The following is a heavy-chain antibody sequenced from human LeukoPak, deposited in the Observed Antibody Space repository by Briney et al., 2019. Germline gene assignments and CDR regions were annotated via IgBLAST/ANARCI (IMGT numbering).Heavy chain of an antibody. J-gene: IGHJ4*02. V-gene: IGHV3-74*01. CDR3: VRDMGYYDKV. D-gene: IGHD3-22*01. Sequence: GGSLRLSCAPSGFTFSTSWMHWVRQAPGKGLVWVSRINTDGNTRDYADSVKGRFTISRENAKNTLYLQMNSLRAEDTAIYYCVRDMGYYDKVWGQGTLVTVSS. CDR1: GFTFSTSW. CDR2: INTDGNTR.